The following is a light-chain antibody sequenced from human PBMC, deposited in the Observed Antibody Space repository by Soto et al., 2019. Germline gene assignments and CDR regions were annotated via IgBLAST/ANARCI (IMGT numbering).Light chain of an antibody. CDR1: QSVSSN. Sequence: EIVMTQSPATLSVSPGERATLSCRASQSVSSNLAWYQQKPGQAPRLLIYRASTRATGITARFSGSGSGTEFTLTISSLQSEDIAVYYCQQYNNWPRTFGQGTKVEI. V-gene: IGKV3-15*01. CDR2: RAS. J-gene: IGKJ1*01. CDR3: QQYNNWPRT.